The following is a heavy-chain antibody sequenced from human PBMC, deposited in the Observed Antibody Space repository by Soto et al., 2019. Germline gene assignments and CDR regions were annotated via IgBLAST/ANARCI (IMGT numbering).Heavy chain of an antibody. Sequence: GASVKVSCKVSGYTLTELSMHWVRQAPGKGLEWMGGFDPEDGETIYAQKFQGRVTMTEDTSTDTAYMELSSLRSEDTAVYYCASTPTAMVYNWFDPWGQGTLVTVSS. CDR1: GYTLTELS. CDR2: FDPEDGET. D-gene: IGHD5-18*01. CDR3: ASTPTAMVYNWFDP. J-gene: IGHJ5*02. V-gene: IGHV1-24*01.